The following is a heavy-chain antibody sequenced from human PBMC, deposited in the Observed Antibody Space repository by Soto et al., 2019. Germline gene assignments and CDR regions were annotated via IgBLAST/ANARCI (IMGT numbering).Heavy chain of an antibody. CDR2: INAGNGNT. CDR3: ARGAASGSYYGDYYYYYMDV. J-gene: IGHJ6*03. CDR1: GYTFTSYA. D-gene: IGHD4-17*01. V-gene: IGHV1-3*01. Sequence: ASVKVSCKASGYTFTSYAMHWVRQAPGQRLEWMGWINAGNGNTKYSQKFQGRVTMTRNTSISTAYMELSSLRSEDTAVYYCARGAASGSYYGDYYYYYMDVWGKGTTVTVSS.